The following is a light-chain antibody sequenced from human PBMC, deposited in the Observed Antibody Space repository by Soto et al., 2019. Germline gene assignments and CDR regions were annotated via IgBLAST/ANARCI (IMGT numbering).Light chain of an antibody. Sequence: QLVLTQSPSASASLGASVKLTCTLSSGHSNYAIAWHQQQPEEGPRYLMKLNSDGSHTKGDGIPDRFSGSSSGPERYLTISSVQSEDEADYYCQTWGTGIQVFGGGTKLTVL. CDR1: SGHSNYA. J-gene: IGLJ3*02. V-gene: IGLV4-69*01. CDR2: LNSDGSH. CDR3: QTWGTGIQV.